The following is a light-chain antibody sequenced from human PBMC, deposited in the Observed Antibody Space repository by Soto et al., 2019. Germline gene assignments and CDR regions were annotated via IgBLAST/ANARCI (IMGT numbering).Light chain of an antibody. CDR3: QQYNSYSWT. CDR1: QSISSW. J-gene: IGKJ1*01. V-gene: IGKV1-5*03. CDR2: KAS. Sequence: DIQMTPSPSTLSASVGDRVTITCRASQSISSWLAWYQQKPGKAPKLLIYKASSLESGVPSRFSGSGSGTEFTLTISSLQSDDFATYYCQQYNSYSWTFGRGPRWIS.